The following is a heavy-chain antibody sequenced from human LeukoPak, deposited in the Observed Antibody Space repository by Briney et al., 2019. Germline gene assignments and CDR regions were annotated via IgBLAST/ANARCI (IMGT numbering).Heavy chain of an antibody. CDR2: ISWNSGTQ. D-gene: IGHD3-3*01. V-gene: IGHV3-9*01. CDR1: GFTFDECP. CDR3: AKALPSARNYFDH. J-gene: IGHJ4*02. Sequence: GGSLRLSCVASGFTFDECPMRCVRQAPGKGLEWVSGISWNSGTQVYADSVRGRFTITRDNAKNSLYLQMHSLRPEDTAFYYCAKALPSARNYFDHWGQGILVTVSS.